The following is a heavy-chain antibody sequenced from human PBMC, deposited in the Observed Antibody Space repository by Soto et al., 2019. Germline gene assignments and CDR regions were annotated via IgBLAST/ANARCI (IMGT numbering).Heavy chain of an antibody. CDR1: GYSFTSYG. J-gene: IGHJ6*02. CDR3: ARDVPDTALFFYYYGMDV. CDR2: ISTDNGNT. V-gene: IGHV1-18*01. Sequence: QVHLVQSGAEVKKPGASVKVSCKASGYSFTSYGISWVRQAPGQGLEWMGWISTDNGNTNYAHNLQGRVTITTDTSTSTAYMELWSPRFDDTAVYYCARDVPDTALFFYYYGMDVWGQGTTVTVSS. D-gene: IGHD5-18*01.